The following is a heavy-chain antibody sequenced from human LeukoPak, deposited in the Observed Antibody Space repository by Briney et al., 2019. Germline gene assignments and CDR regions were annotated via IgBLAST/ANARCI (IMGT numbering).Heavy chain of an antibody. CDR1: GFTFDHYV. D-gene: IGHD1-26*01. V-gene: IGHV3-9*01. CDR2: ISWNSGSI. J-gene: IGHJ4*02. Sequence: GRSLRLSCPASGFTFDHYVLHWLRQAPGKGLAGVAGISWNSGSIGYADSVKGRFTISRDNAKNSLYLQMNSLRAEDTALYYCAKGVFVGATNGYYFDYWGQGTLVTVSS. CDR3: AKGVFVGATNGYYFDY.